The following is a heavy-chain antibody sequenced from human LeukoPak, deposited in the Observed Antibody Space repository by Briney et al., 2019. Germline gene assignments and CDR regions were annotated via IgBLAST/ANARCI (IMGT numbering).Heavy chain of an antibody. CDR1: GGSFNDYY. D-gene: IGHD6-13*01. CDR2: INHSGST. Sequence: PSETLSLTCAVYGGSFNDYYWSWIRQPPGKGLEWIGEINHSGSTNYNPSLKSRVTISVDTSKNQFSLKLSSVTAADTAVYYCARRSSSWYRGWFDYWGQGTLVTVSS. J-gene: IGHJ4*02. V-gene: IGHV4-34*01. CDR3: ARRSSSWYRGWFDY.